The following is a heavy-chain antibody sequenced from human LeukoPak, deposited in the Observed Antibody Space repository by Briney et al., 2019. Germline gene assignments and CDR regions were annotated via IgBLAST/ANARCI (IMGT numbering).Heavy chain of an antibody. CDR3: ANHAFSGSYYSDY. CDR2: IIPIFGTA. J-gene: IGHJ4*02. D-gene: IGHD1-26*01. CDR1: GGTFSSYA. Sequence: SVKVSCKASGGTFSSYAISWVRQAPGQGLEWMGGIIPIFGTANYAQKFQGRVTITADESTSTAYMELSSLRSEDTAVYYCANHAFSGSYYSDYWGQGTLVTVSS. V-gene: IGHV1-69*13.